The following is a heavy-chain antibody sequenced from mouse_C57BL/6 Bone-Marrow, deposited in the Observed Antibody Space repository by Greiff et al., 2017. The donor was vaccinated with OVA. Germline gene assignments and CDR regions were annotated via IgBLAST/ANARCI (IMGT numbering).Heavy chain of an antibody. J-gene: IGHJ3*01. Sequence: VQRVESGPGLVQPSQSLSITCTVSGFSLTSYGVHWVRQSPGKGLEWLGVIWSGGSTDYNAAFISRLSISKDNSKSQVFFKMNSLQADDTAIYYCAPGGTGPFAYWGQGTLVTVSA. D-gene: IGHD3-3*01. CDR3: APGGTGPFAY. V-gene: IGHV2-2*01. CDR1: GFSLTSYG. CDR2: IWSGGST.